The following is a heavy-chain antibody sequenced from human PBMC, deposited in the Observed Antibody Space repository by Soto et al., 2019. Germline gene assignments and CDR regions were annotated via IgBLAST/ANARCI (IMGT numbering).Heavy chain of an antibody. V-gene: IGHV3-53*01. D-gene: IGHD5-12*01. Sequence: PGGSLRLPCAASGFTVSSNYMSWVRQAPGKGLEWVSVIYSGGSTYYADSVKGRFTISRDNSKNTLYLQMNSLRAEDTAVYYCAIVYSGYDDPYYFDYWGQGTLVTVSS. CDR3: AIVYSGYDDPYYFDY. CDR1: GFTVSSNY. CDR2: IYSGGST. J-gene: IGHJ4*02.